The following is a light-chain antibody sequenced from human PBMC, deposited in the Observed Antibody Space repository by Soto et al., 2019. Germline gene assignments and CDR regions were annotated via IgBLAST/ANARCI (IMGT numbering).Light chain of an antibody. CDR2: DTT. Sequence: QAVVTQEPSLTVSPGGTVILTCGSSTGAVTSGHSPYWFQQKPGQAPRTLIYDTTNKHSWTPARFSGSLLGGKGALTLSGAHPDDEADYYFLLHYNGARVFGGGTKVTVL. CDR3: LLHYNGARV. CDR1: TGAVTSGHS. V-gene: IGLV7-46*01. J-gene: IGLJ3*02.